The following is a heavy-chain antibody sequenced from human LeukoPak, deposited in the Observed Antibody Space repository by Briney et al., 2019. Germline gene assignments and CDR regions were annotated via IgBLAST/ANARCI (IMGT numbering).Heavy chain of an antibody. V-gene: IGHV1-2*02. CDR3: ARVIIGHDSSSNFDY. CDR2: INPSSGVT. D-gene: IGHD6-13*01. CDR1: GYTFTAYY. J-gene: IGHJ4*02. Sequence: ASVKVSCKASGYTFTAYYFHWVRQAAGQGLEGVGWINPSSGVTNYAQKFQGRVTITRDTSISTAYMELSGLRSDDTAVYYCARVIIGHDSSSNFDYWGQGTLVTVSS.